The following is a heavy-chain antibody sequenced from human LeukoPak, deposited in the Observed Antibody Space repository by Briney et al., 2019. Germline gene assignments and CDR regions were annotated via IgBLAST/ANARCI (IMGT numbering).Heavy chain of an antibody. D-gene: IGHD3-3*01. V-gene: IGHV1-2*02. Sequence: ASVKVSCKASGYTFTGYYMHWVRQAPGQGLEWMGWINPNSGGTNYAQKFQGRVTMTRDTSISTAYMELSRLRSDDTAVYYCARDAVLPFLEWFGWFDPWGQGTLVTVSS. CDR2: INPNSGGT. CDR1: GYTFTGYY. J-gene: IGHJ5*02. CDR3: ARDAVLPFLEWFGWFDP.